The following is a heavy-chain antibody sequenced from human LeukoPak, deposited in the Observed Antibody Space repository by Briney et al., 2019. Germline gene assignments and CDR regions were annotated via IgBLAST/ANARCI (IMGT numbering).Heavy chain of an antibody. CDR1: GFSFRNAW. V-gene: IGHV3-15*01. J-gene: IGHJ3*02. D-gene: IGHD2-21*02. CDR2: IKSKTDGGTT. CDR3: TTVWNCGGDCSDAFDI. Sequence: GGSLRLSCAASGFSFRNAWMSWVRQAPGKGLEWVGRIKSKTDGGTTDYAAPVKGRFTISRDDSQNTLYLQMNSLKTEDTAVYYCTTVWNCGGDCSDAFDIWGQGTMVTVSS.